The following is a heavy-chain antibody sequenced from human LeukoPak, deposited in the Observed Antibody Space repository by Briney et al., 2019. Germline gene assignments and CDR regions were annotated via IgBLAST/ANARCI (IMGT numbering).Heavy chain of an antibody. J-gene: IGHJ4*02. CDR3: AREGEMATIYFDY. Sequence: GASVKVSCKASGGTFSSYALSWVRQAPGQGLEWMGTIIPIVGIANYAQRFQGRATITADKSTSTAYMELSSLRSKDTAVYYCAREGEMATIYFDYWGQGTLVTVSS. D-gene: IGHD5-24*01. CDR1: GGTFSSYA. CDR2: IIPIVGIA. V-gene: IGHV1-69*04.